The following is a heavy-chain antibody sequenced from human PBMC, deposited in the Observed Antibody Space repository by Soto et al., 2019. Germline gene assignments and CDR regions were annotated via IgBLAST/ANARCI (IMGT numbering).Heavy chain of an antibody. J-gene: IGHJ6*02. CDR2: ISAYIGNT. D-gene: IGHD2-21*02. CDR3: ARDCGGDCYSHYYYGMDV. Sequence: ASVKVSCKASGYTFTSYGISWVRQAPGQGLEWMGWISAYIGNTNYAQKLQGRVTMTTDTSTSTAYMELRSLRSDDTAVYYCARDCGGDCYSHYYYGMDVWGQGTTVTVSS. CDR1: GYTFTSYG. V-gene: IGHV1-18*01.